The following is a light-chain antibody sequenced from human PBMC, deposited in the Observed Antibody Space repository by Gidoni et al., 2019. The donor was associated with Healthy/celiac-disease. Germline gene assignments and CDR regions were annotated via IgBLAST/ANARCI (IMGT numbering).Light chain of an antibody. Sequence: EIVLTQSPATLSLSPGERATLSCRASQSVSSYLAWYQQKPGQAPRLLIYEASNRATGIPARFSGSGSGTDFTLTISSLEPEDFAVYYCQQRSNWPSTFGQXTKLEIK. V-gene: IGKV3-11*01. CDR2: EAS. CDR1: QSVSSY. J-gene: IGKJ2*01. CDR3: QQRSNWPST.